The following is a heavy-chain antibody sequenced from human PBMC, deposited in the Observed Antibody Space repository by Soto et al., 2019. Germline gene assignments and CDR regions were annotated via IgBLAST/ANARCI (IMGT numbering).Heavy chain of an antibody. Sequence: QLVESGGSLVQPGRSLRLSCAASGFTFDDYAMHWVRQAPGKGLEWVSGISWSGDNMAYADSVKGRFITSRDNVKNSLYLQMNSLRVEDTALYHCVKVSYSSLTTLGSAFDVWGQGTMVTVS. J-gene: IGHJ3*01. CDR2: ISWSGDNM. V-gene: IGHV3-9*01. CDR1: GFTFDDYA. D-gene: IGHD4-4*01. CDR3: VKVSYSSLTTLGSAFDV.